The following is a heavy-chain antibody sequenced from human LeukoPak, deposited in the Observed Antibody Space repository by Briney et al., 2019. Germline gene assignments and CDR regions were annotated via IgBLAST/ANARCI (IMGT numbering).Heavy chain of an antibody. V-gene: IGHV1-2*02. Sequence: ASVKVSCKASGYAFTGYYMHWVRQAPGQGLEWMGWINPNSGGTNYAQKFQGRVTMTRDTSISTAYMELSRLRSDDTAVYYCARGGLREATVTTYPLEGWFDPWGQGTLVTVSS. D-gene: IGHD4-17*01. J-gene: IGHJ5*02. CDR3: ARGGLREATVTTYPLEGWFDP. CDR2: INPNSGGT. CDR1: GYAFTGYY.